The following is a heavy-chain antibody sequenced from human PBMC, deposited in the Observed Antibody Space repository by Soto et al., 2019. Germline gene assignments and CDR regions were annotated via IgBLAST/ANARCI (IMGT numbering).Heavy chain of an antibody. V-gene: IGHV3-64*07. CDR2: ISSNGVTP. CDR1: GFTFSSYA. J-gene: IGHJ2*01. CDR3: ARGRTGWYFDL. Sequence: EVQLVESGGGLGQPGWYLRLSCAASGFTFSSYAMHWVRQAPGKGPEYVSAISSNGVTPYYADSVKGRFTISRDNSKNTLYLQMASLRAEDMAVYYCARGRTGWYFDLWGRGTQVTVSS.